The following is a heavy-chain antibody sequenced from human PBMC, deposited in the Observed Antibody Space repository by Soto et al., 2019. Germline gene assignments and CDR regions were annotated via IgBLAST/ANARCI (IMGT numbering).Heavy chain of an antibody. D-gene: IGHD6-19*01. CDR2: IDWDDNK. CDR3: ARISRISRGSTRGWYENLDS. Sequence: ESGPTIVNPTQTLPLTCTFSGFSLSTSGVGVGWIRQPPGKALEWLARIDWDDNKYFSTSLKTRLTISKDTSKNQVVLTMTNMDPVDTATYYCARISRISRGSTRGWYENLDSWGQGTLVTVSS. V-gene: IGHV2-70*12. CDR1: GFSLSTSGVG. J-gene: IGHJ4*02.